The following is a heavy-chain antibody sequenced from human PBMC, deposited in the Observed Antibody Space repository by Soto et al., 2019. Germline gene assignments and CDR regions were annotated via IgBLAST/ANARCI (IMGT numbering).Heavy chain of an antibody. J-gene: IGHJ5*02. CDR2: ISSSSSYI. Sequence: GGSLRLSCAASGFTFSSYSMNWVRQAPGKGLEWVSSISSSSSYIYYADSVKGRFTISRDNAKNSLYLQMNSLRAEDTAVYYCARDLFSSGWFDPWGQGTLVTVSS. V-gene: IGHV3-21*01. CDR1: GFTFSSYS. CDR3: ARDLFSSGWFDP.